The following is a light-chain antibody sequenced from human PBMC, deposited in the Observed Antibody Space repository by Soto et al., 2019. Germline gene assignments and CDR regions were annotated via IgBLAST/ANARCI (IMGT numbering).Light chain of an antibody. V-gene: IGLV2-14*03. CDR1: SSDVGGYNY. CDR2: DVS. CDR3: SSFTSSGTWV. Sequence: QSVLTQPASVSGSPGQSITISCTGTSSDVGGYNYVSWYQQHPGKAPKLMIFDVSNRPSGVSNRFSGSKSDNTASLTISGLQAEDEADYYCSSFTSSGTWVFGGGTTLTVL. J-gene: IGLJ3*02.